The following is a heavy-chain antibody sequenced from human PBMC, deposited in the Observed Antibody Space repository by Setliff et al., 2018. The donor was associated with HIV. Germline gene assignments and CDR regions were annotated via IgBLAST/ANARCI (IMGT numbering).Heavy chain of an antibody. Sequence: GESLKISCTASGFTFSSYWMHWVRQAPGKGLVWVSSISGSGGSTYYADSVKGRFTISRDNSKNTLYLQMNSLRAEDTAVYYCAKNLGVDSSGYYAIDAFDIWGQGTMVTVSS. CDR2: ISGSGGST. CDR1: GFTFSSYW. V-gene: IGHV3-23*01. D-gene: IGHD3-22*01. CDR3: AKNLGVDSSGYYAIDAFDI. J-gene: IGHJ3*02.